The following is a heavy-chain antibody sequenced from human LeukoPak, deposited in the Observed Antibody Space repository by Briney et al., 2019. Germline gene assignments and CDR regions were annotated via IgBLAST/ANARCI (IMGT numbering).Heavy chain of an antibody. D-gene: IGHD3-3*01. CDR3: ARGGVLEYAFDI. CDR1: GDSVSSNRAA. CDR2: TYYRSKWYN. V-gene: IGHV6-1*01. J-gene: IGHJ3*02. Sequence: SQTLSLTCAISGDSVSSNRAAWNWIRQSPSRGLEWLGRTYYRSKWYNDYVVSVKSRITINVDTSKNKFFLQLNYMTPEDTAVYYCARGGVLEYAFDIWGQGTMVTVSS.